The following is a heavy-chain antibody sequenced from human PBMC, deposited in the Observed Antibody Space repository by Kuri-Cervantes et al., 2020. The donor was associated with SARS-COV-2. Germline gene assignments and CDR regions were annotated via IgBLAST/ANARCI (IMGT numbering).Heavy chain of an antibody. Sequence: SLKISCAASGFTFDDYARHWVRQAPGKGLEWVSGISWNSGSIGYADSVKGRFTISRDNAKNSLYLQMNSLRAEDTAVYYCARDPAAGLYYYYMDVWGKGTTVTVSS. CDR1: GFTFDDYA. CDR3: ARDPAAGLYYYYMDV. J-gene: IGHJ6*03. D-gene: IGHD6-13*01. V-gene: IGHV3-9*01. CDR2: ISWNSGSI.